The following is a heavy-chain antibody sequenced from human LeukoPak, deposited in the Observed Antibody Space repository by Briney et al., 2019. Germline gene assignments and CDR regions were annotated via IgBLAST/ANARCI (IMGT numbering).Heavy chain of an antibody. CDR1: GGSISSSSYY. D-gene: IGHD3-10*01. CDR3: ARSSYGAGSKPYWVDY. V-gene: IGHV4-39*01. Sequence: SETLSLTCTVSGGSISSSSYYWAWIRQPPGKGLEYIGSYSGSTYYNPSLKSRVTISVDASKKQFSLKLSSVTAADTAVYYCARSSYGAGSKPYWVDYWGQGTLVTVSS. CDR2: YSGST. J-gene: IGHJ4*02.